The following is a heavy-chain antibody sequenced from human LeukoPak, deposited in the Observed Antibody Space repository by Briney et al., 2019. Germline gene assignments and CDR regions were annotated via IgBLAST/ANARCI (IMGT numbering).Heavy chain of an antibody. Sequence: PGRSLRLSCATSGFTFDDYAMHWVRQAPGKGLEWVSGISWNSGSIGYADSVKGRFTISRDNAKNSLYLQMNSLRAEDTAVYYCATGVVVITSGGDYWGQGTLVTVSS. CDR1: GFTFDDYA. CDR3: ATGVVVITSGGDY. CDR2: ISWNSGSI. J-gene: IGHJ4*02. D-gene: IGHD3-22*01. V-gene: IGHV3-9*01.